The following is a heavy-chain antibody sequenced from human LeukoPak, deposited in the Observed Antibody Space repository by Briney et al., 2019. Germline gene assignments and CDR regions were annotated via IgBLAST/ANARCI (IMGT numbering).Heavy chain of an antibody. J-gene: IGHJ4*02. V-gene: IGHV3-23*01. CDR1: GFTFTSYA. CDR2: ISGTGDYT. D-gene: IGHD4-17*01. Sequence: GGSLRLSCAASGFTFTSYALSWVRQAPGKGLEWVSGISGTGDYTSYADSVKGRFTISRDNSKNTLYLQMNSLRAEDTAVYFCARDNYGDYFLDYWGQGTLVTVSS. CDR3: ARDNYGDYFLDY.